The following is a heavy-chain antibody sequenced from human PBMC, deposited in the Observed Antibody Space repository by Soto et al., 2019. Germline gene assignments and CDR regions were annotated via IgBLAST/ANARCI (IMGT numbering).Heavy chain of an antibody. CDR2: IYHLGTT. CDR1: GDTVSSIGW. J-gene: IGHJ5*02. Sequence: PSQTISHTCTVAGDTVSSIGWWRCVHMYPGRGLEWIGDIYHLGTTNYNPSLKRRVSISVDTSKNQFSLKLSSVTAADTAVYYCARRGRAAGTDWWFDPWGQGTLVTVSS. V-gene: IGHV4-4*02. D-gene: IGHD6-13*01. CDR3: ARRGRAAGTDWWFDP.